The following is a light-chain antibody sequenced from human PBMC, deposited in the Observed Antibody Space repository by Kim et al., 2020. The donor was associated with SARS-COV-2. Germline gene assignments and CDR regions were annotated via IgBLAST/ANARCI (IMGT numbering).Light chain of an antibody. Sequence: SYELTQPPSVSVSPGQTASITCSGDKLGDKYACWYQQKPGQSPVLVIYQDSKRPSGIPERFSGSNSGNTATLTISGTQAMDEADYYCQAWDSFPTVVFGGGTQLTVL. CDR3: QAWDSFPTVV. CDR1: KLGDKY. J-gene: IGLJ3*02. V-gene: IGLV3-1*01. CDR2: QDS.